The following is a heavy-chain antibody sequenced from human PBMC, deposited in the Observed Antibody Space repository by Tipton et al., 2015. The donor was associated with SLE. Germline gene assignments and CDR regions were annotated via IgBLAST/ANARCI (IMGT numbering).Heavy chain of an antibody. CDR3: AREIPTIYAFDI. J-gene: IGHJ3*02. CDR2: INHSGST. Sequence: TLSLTCTVSGGSISSYYWSWIRQPPGKGLEWIGEINHSGSTKYNPSLKSRVTISVGTSKNQFSLKLTSVTAADTAVYYCAREIPTIYAFDIWGQGTMVTVSS. V-gene: IGHV4-34*01. D-gene: IGHD5-24*01. CDR1: GGSISSYY.